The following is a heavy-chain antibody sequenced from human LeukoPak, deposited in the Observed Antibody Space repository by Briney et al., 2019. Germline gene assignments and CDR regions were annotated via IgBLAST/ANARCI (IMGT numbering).Heavy chain of an antibody. CDR3: ARAAYDFWSGYPRNWFDP. Sequence: SETLSLTCTVSGGSISSYYWSWIRQPPGKGLEWIGYIYYSGSTNYNPSLKSRVTISVDTSKNQFSLKLSSVTAADTAVYYCARAAYDFWSGYPRNWFDPWGQGTLVTVSS. D-gene: IGHD3-3*01. CDR2: IYYSGST. CDR1: GGSISSYY. J-gene: IGHJ5*02. V-gene: IGHV4-59*01.